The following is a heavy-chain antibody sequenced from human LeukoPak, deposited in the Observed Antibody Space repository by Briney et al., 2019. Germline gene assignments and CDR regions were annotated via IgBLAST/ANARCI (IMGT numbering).Heavy chain of an antibody. CDR3: ARHGLWFGIDY. CDR1: GGSISSGSYD. V-gene: IGHV4-61*09. Sequence: SETLSLTCTVSGGSISSGSYDWYWIRQPAGKGLEWIGHIYTSGSSNYSPSLKSRVTISVDTSKNQFSLKLTSVTAADTAVYYCARHGLWFGIDYWGQGTLVTVSS. CDR2: IYTSGSS. J-gene: IGHJ4*02. D-gene: IGHD3-10*01.